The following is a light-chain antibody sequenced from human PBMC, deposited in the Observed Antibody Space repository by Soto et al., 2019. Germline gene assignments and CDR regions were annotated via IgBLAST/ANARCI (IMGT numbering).Light chain of an antibody. CDR3: QQYGGSPT. J-gene: IGKJ1*01. V-gene: IGKV3-20*01. CDR1: QSVNADY. Sequence: EIVVTQSPGTLSLSPGERATLSCRASQSVNADYLAWYQQRPGQAPRLLIYVASNRAPGIPDRFSGSGSGTDFTLTISRLEPEDSAVYYCQQYGGSPTFGQGTKLEIK. CDR2: VAS.